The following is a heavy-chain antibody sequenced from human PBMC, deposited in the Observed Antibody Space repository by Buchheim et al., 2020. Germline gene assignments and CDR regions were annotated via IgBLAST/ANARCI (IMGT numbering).Heavy chain of an antibody. Sequence: EVQLVESGGGLVQPGGSLKLSCAASGFTFSGSAMHWFRQASGTGLEWVGRIRSKANSYATAYAASVKGRFTISRADSKNTAYLQMNSLKTEDTAVYYCTAPIREDCTNGVCRDYYYYYYMDVWGKGTT. J-gene: IGHJ6*03. V-gene: IGHV3-73*02. D-gene: IGHD2-8*01. CDR2: IRSKANSYAT. CDR3: TAPIREDCTNGVCRDYYYYYYMDV. CDR1: GFTFSGSA.